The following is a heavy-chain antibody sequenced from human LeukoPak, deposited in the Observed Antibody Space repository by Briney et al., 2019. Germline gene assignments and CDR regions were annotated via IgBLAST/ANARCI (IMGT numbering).Heavy chain of an antibody. CDR3: AKGGCSSSNCYANY. D-gene: IGHD2-2*01. J-gene: IGHJ4*02. V-gene: IGHV3-30*18. CDR2: MSYDGSNE. Sequence: PGGSLRLSCAASGFXFSSYGMHWVRQAPGKGREWVAGMSYDGSNEFYADPVKGRFTISRDNSKNTLYLQMNSLRPDDTALYYCAKGGCSSSNCYANYWGQGTLVTVSS. CDR1: GFXFSSYG.